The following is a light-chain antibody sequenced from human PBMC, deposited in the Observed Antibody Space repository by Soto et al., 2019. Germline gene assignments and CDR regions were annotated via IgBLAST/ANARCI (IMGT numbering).Light chain of an antibody. CDR3: QQRSNWPPLFT. CDR2: DAS. V-gene: IGKV3-11*01. J-gene: IGKJ3*01. CDR1: QSVSSY. Sequence: EIVLTQSPATLSLSPGERATLSCRASQSVSSYLAWYQQKPGQAPRLLIYDASNRATGIPARFSGSGSGTDFTLTIISLGPEDFAVYYCQQRSNWPPLFTFGPGTKVDIK.